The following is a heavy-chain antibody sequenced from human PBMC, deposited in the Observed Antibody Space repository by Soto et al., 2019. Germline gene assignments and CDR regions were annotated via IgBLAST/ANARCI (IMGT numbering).Heavy chain of an antibody. CDR2: INSDESST. D-gene: IGHD4-17*01. Sequence: EVQLVESGGGLVQPGGSLRLSCAAAGFTFSDSWMHWVRQAPGKGLEWVSRINSDESSTSYADSVKGRFTISRDNAKNTLYLQMNSLRAEDTAVYYCARARATVTKRNCMYVWGQGTTVTVSS. CDR1: GFTFSDSW. CDR3: ARARATVTKRNCMYV. V-gene: IGHV3-74*01. J-gene: IGHJ6*02.